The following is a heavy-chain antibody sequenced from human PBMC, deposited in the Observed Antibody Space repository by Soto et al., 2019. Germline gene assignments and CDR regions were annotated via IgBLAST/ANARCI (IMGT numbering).Heavy chain of an antibody. J-gene: IGHJ4*02. CDR3: ARAWGYDSTDYYYAY. D-gene: IGHD3-22*01. V-gene: IGHV1-69*01. CDR2: IIPIFGTA. Sequence: QVQLVQSGAEVRKPGSSVRVSCKASGGSFNRHTISWVRQAPGQGLEWMGGIIPIFGTANHAQKFQGRVTIIADESTSPVYMELSSRRSDDTAIYHCARAWGYDSTDYYYAYWGQGPLVIVSS. CDR1: GGSFNRHT.